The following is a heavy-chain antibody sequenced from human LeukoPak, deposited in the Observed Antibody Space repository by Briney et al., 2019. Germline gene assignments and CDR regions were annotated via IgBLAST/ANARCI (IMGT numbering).Heavy chain of an antibody. CDR1: GFTFSSYG. Sequence: GRSLRLSCAASGFTFSSYGMHWVRQAPGKGLEWVAVISYDGSNKYYADSVKGRFTISRDNSKNTLYLQMNSLRAEDTAAYYCAKEEDYGDYPGWAFDIWGQGTMVTVSS. D-gene: IGHD4-17*01. CDR2: ISYDGSNK. J-gene: IGHJ3*02. V-gene: IGHV3-30*18. CDR3: AKEEDYGDYPGWAFDI.